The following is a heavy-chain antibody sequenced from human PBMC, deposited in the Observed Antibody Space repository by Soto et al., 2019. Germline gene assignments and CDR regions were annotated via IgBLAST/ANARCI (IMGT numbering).Heavy chain of an antibody. CDR1: GFSLTTRGVG. D-gene: IGHD3-16*01. CDR3: AHIPNYYQYDWFDP. V-gene: IGHV2-5*02. CDR2: IYWDDDK. Sequence: SGPTLVNPTQTLTLTCTFSGFSLTTRGVGVGWIRQPPGKALECLALIYWDDDKRYSPSLQSRLSITKDTSKNQVVLTMTNVDPVDTATYYCAHIPNYYQYDWFDPWGQGTLVTV. J-gene: IGHJ5*02.